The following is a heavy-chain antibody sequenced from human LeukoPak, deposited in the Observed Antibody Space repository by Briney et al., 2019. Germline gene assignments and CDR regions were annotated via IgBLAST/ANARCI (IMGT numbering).Heavy chain of an antibody. V-gene: IGHV3-23*01. J-gene: IGHJ4*02. Sequence: PGGSLRLSCAVSGFTFSSYAMSWVRQAPGKGLEWVSAISTSGGSTYYADSVKGRVTISRDNSKNTLYLQMNSLRAEDTAVYYCANGYSRKLDYWGQGTLVIVSS. D-gene: IGHD6-13*01. CDR1: GFTFSSYA. CDR2: ISTSGGST. CDR3: ANGYSRKLDY.